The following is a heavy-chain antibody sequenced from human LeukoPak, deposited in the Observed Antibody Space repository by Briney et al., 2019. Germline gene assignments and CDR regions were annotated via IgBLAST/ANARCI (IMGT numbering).Heavy chain of an antibody. CDR1: GGSFSGYY. J-gene: IGHJ4*02. D-gene: IGHD2-2*02. V-gene: IGHV4-34*01. CDR3: AIRRGDCSSTSCYMFYY. Sequence: SETLSLTCAVYGGSFSGYYWSWIRQPPGKGLEWIGEINHSGSTNYNPSLKGRVTISVDTSKNQFSLTLSSVTAADTAVYYCAIRRGDCSSTSCYMFYYWGQGTLVTVSS. CDR2: INHSGST.